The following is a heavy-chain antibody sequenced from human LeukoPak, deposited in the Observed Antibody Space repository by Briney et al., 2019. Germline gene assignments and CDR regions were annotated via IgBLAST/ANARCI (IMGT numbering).Heavy chain of an antibody. CDR2: ISAYNGNT. Sequence: ASVKVSCTASGYTFTSYGISWVRQAPGQGLEWMGWISAYNGNTNYAQKLQGRVTMTTDTSTSTAYIELRSLRSDDTAVYYCARSPSPNYYDSSGYYSHYYYYYMDVWGKGTTVTVSS. V-gene: IGHV1-18*01. CDR3: ARSPSPNYYDSSGYYSHYYYYYMDV. J-gene: IGHJ6*03. D-gene: IGHD3-22*01. CDR1: GYTFTSYG.